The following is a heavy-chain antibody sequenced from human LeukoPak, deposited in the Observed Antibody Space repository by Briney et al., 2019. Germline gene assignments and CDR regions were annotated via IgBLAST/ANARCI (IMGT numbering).Heavy chain of an antibody. Sequence: GGSLRLSCTAPGFTFSSYGMHWVRQAPGKGLEWVADIWYDGSNKYYADSVKGRFTISRDNSKNTLYLQMNSLRAEDAAVYYCAREPSFYGDYFGFDYWGQGTLVTVSS. J-gene: IGHJ4*02. V-gene: IGHV3-33*01. D-gene: IGHD4-17*01. CDR3: AREPSFYGDYFGFDY. CDR2: IWYDGSNK. CDR1: GFTFSSYG.